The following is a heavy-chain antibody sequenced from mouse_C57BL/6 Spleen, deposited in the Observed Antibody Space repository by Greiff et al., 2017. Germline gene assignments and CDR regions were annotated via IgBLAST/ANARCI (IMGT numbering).Heavy chain of an antibody. Sequence: QVQLKEPGAELVKPGASVKLSCKASGYTFTEYTIHWVKQRSGQGLEWIWWFYPGSGSIKYNEKIKDKATLTADKSSSTVYMELSRLTSEDSAVYFCARHEERSYYYDSFDYWGQGTTLTVSS. CDR2: FYPGSGSI. J-gene: IGHJ2*01. CDR3: ARHEERSYYYDSFDY. D-gene: IGHD1-1*01. V-gene: IGHV1-62-2*01. CDR1: GYTFTEYT.